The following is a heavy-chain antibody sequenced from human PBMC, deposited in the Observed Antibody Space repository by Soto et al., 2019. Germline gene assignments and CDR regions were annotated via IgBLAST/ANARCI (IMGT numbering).Heavy chain of an antibody. CDR1: GYTFTKYD. Sequence: QVQLVQSGAEVKTPGASVKVSCKASGYTFTKYDMNWVRQAPGQGLEWMGWMNPTSGNTGYAQKFQGRLTMTWDTAIGIAHMELSSLRNEDPAVYYCARSDGNTFNWFDSWGQGTLVTVSA. CDR3: ARSDGNTFNWFDS. J-gene: IGHJ5*01. V-gene: IGHV1-8*01. D-gene: IGHD2-2*02. CDR2: MNPTSGNT.